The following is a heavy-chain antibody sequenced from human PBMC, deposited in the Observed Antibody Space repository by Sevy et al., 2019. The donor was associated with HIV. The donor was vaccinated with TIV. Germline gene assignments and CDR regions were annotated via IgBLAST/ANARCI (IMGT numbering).Heavy chain of an antibody. J-gene: IGHJ4*02. CDR1: GFTFSSYA. D-gene: IGHD3-3*01. CDR2: ISGSGGST. V-gene: IGHV3-23*01. CDR3: AKVGICGVVIWYYFDY. Sequence: GGSLRLSCAASGFTFSSYAMSWVRQAPGKGMEWVSAISGSGGSTYYAHSVKGRFTISRDNSKNTLYLQKNSLRAEDTAVYYCAKVGICGVVIWYYFDYWGQGTLVTVSS.